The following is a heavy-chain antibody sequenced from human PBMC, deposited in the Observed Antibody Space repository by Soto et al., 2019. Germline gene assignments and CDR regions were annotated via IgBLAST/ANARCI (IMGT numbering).Heavy chain of an antibody. Sequence: PGESLKISCNGPGYNFAGYWITWVRQKPGKGLEWMGRIDPSDSQTYYSPSFRGHVTISVTKSITTVFLQWSSLRASDTAMYYCARQIYDSDTGPNFQYYFDSWGQGTPVTVS. V-gene: IGHV5-10-1*01. CDR2: IDPSDSQT. J-gene: IGHJ4*02. CDR3: ARQIYDSDTGPNFQYYFDS. CDR1: GYNFAGYW. D-gene: IGHD3-22*01.